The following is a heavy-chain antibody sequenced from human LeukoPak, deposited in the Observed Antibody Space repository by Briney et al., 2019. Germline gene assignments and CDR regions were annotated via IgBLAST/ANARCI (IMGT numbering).Heavy chain of an antibody. V-gene: IGHV4-59*01. Sequence: SETLSLTCTVSGGSISSYYWSWIRQPPAKGLEWIGYIYYSGSTNYNPSLKSRVTISVDTSKNQFSLKLSSVTAADTAVYYCARDDGEPLDYWGQGTLVTVSS. CDR2: IYYSGST. CDR1: GGSISSYY. D-gene: IGHD4-17*01. CDR3: ARDDGEPLDY. J-gene: IGHJ4*02.